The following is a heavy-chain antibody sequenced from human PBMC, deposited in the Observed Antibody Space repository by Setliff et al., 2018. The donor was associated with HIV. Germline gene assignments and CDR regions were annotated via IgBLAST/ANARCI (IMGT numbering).Heavy chain of an antibody. CDR1: GYTFTGFY. CDR2: INPNSGGT. Sequence: ASVKVSCKASGYTFTGFYMHWVRQAPGQGLEWMGRINPNSGGTNYAQKFQGRVTMTRDTSISTAYMELSRLRSEDTAVYYCARDRRDIGSGGWFDPWGQGTLVTVSS. V-gene: IGHV1-2*06. CDR3: ARDRRDIGSGGWFDP. J-gene: IGHJ5*02. D-gene: IGHD6-25*01.